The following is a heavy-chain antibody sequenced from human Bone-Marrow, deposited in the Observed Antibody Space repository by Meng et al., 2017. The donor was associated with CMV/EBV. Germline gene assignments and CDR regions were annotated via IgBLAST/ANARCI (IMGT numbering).Heavy chain of an antibody. D-gene: IGHD1-26*01. CDR2: IDPNDGST. CDR3: ARDHRKIYSGGYPRGDFFDL. V-gene: IGHV1-46*01. Sequence: ASVKVSCKASGGTFSSYAIAWVRQAPGQGLEWMGVIDPNDGSTDYAQKLRGRVTLSRDTSTTTAYMQMFSLRSEDAAIYYCARDHRKIYSGGYPRGDFFDLCGQATLVTVSS. CDR1: GGTFSSYA. J-gene: IGHJ4*02.